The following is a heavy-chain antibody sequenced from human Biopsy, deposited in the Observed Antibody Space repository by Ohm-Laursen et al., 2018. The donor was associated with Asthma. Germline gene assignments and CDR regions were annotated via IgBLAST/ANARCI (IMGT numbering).Heavy chain of an antibody. J-gene: IGHJ4*02. V-gene: IGHV1-69*06. Sequence: EASVKVSCKASGGMFGNYAISWVRQAPGLGLEWMGGISPIFGSSNYAQRFQGRVTITADKSTSTTYMELSRLRSEDTAVYYCARSYDTDSYPVLVLDYWGQGTLVTVSS. CDR1: GGMFGNYA. CDR2: ISPIFGSS. CDR3: ARSYDTDSYPVLVLDY. D-gene: IGHD3-22*01.